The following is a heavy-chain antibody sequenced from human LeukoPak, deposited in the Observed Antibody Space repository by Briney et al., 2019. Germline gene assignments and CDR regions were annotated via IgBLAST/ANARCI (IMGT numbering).Heavy chain of an antibody. CDR2: ITGSGGST. Sequence: GGSLRLSCAASGFTFSSYAMSWVRQAPGKGLEWVSAITGSGGSTYYADSVKGQFTISRDNSKNTLYLQMNSLRADDTAVYYCAKLYSTYQNYDHYDYMDVWGKGTKVTVSS. J-gene: IGHJ6*03. CDR1: GFTFSSYA. V-gene: IGHV3-23*01. D-gene: IGHD6-13*01. CDR3: AKLYSTYQNYDHYDYMDV.